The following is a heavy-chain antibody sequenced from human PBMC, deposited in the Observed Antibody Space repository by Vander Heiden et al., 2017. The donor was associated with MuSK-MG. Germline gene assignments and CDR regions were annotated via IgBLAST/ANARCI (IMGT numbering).Heavy chain of an antibody. CDR2: LNPNNGGT. J-gene: IGHJ3*01. D-gene: IGHD3-10*01. Sequence: QVQLVQSGAEVKKPGASVKVSCKASGYTFTDYYMHWVRQAPGQGLEWMGWLNPNNGGTGFAQRFQGRVTMTRDASISTAYLELSRLRSDDTAVYYCGRVDYDSGLGAIDFWGQGTMVTVSS. CDR1: GYTFTDYY. V-gene: IGHV1-2*02. CDR3: GRVDYDSGLGAIDF.